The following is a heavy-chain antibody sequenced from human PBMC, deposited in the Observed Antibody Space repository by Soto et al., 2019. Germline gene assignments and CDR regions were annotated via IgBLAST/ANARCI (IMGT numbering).Heavy chain of an antibody. CDR1: GGSISSGDYY. J-gene: IGHJ1*01. D-gene: IGHD3-22*01. CDR2: IYYSGST. CDR3: ARDQADSSGYYA. V-gene: IGHV4-30-4*01. Sequence: QVQLQESGPGLVKPSQTLSLTCTVSGGSISSGDYYWSWIRQPPGKGLEWIGYIYYSGSTYYNPSLKSGVTISVDTSNNQFSLKLSAVTAADTAVYYWARDQADSSGYYAWGQGTLVTVSS.